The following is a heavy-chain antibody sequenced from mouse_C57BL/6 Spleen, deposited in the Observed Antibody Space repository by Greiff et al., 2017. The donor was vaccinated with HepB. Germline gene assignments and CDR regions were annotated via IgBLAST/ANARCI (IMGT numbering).Heavy chain of an antibody. CDR2: IHPNSGST. CDR1: GYTFTSYW. V-gene: IGHV1-64*01. D-gene: IGHD2-4*01. CDR3: ARAYYEYGAWFAY. Sequence: QVQLQQPGAELVKPGASVKLSCKASGYTFTSYWMHWVKQRPGQGLEWIGMIHPNSGSTNYNEKFKSKATLTVDKSSSTAYMQLSSLTSEDSAVYYCARAYYEYGAWFAYWGQGTLVTVSA. J-gene: IGHJ3*01.